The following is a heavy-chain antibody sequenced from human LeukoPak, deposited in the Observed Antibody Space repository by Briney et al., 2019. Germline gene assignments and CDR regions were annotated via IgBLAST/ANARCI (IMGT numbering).Heavy chain of an antibody. CDR2: IIPIFGTA. D-gene: IGHD2-2*01. V-gene: IGHV1-69*01. CDR1: GGTFSSYG. J-gene: IGHJ3*02. Sequence: SVKVSCKASGGTFSSYGISWVRQVPGQGLEWMGGIIPIFGTANYAQKFQGRVTITADESTSTAYMELSSLRSEDTAVYYCASLSPLGSVVVPAVMDASDIWGQGTMVTVPS. CDR3: ASLSPLGSVVVPAVMDASDI.